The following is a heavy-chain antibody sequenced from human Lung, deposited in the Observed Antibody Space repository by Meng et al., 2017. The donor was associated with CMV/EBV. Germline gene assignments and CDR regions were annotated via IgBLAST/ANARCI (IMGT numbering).Heavy chain of an antibody. V-gene: IGHV3-23*01. J-gene: IGHJ4*02. CDR2: ISPSGGTT. D-gene: IGHD3-3*01. Sequence: GGPXRLXXEASGFTFSSYPMNWVRRAPGKGLEWVSTISPSGGTTYYADSVKGRFTVSRDNSKNTLYLEMTSLRAEDTAIYYCAKAPSRFLKLLIQGRGWGQGTXVTVSS. CDR3: AKAPSRFLKLLIQGRG. CDR1: GFTFSSYP.